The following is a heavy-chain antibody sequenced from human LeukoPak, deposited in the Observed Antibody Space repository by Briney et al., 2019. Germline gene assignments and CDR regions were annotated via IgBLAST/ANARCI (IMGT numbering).Heavy chain of an antibody. Sequence: GGSLRLSCAASGFTFSRYSMNWVRQAPGKGLEWVSYISSSSSTIYYADSVKGRFTISRDNAKNSLYLQMNSLRADDTAVYYCARDPPYYGMDVWGQGTTVTVSS. CDR2: ISSSSSTI. V-gene: IGHV3-48*01. CDR3: ARDPPYYGMDV. J-gene: IGHJ6*02. CDR1: GFTFSRYS.